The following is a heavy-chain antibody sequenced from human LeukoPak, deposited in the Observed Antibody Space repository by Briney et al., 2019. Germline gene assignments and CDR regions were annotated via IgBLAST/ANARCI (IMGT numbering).Heavy chain of an antibody. J-gene: IGHJ4*02. V-gene: IGHV4-34*01. Sequence: SETLSLTCAVYGGSFSGYYWSWIRQPPGKGLEWIGEINHSGSTNYNPSLKSRVTISVDTSKNQFPLKLSSVTAADTAVYYCARQYSGSYFDYWGQGTLVTVSS. CDR1: GGSFSGYY. CDR2: INHSGST. D-gene: IGHD1-26*01. CDR3: ARQYSGSYFDY.